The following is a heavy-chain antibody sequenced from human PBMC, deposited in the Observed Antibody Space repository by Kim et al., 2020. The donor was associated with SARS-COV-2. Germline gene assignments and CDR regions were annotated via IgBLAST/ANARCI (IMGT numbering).Heavy chain of an antibody. V-gene: IGHV4-39*01. D-gene: IGHD3-10*01. CDR3: AGEGRSQTYYYYGMDV. CDR2: IYYSGST. CDR1: GGSISSSSYY. Sequence: SETLSLTCTVSGGSISSSSYYWGWIRQPPGKGLEWIGSIYYSGSTYYNPSLKSRVTISVDTSKNQFSLKLSSVTAADTAVYYCAGEGRSQTYYYYGMDVWGQGTTVTVSS. J-gene: IGHJ6*02.